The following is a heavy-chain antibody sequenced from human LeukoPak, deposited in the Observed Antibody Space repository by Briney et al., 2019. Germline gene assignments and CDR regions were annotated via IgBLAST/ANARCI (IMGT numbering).Heavy chain of an antibody. CDR2: ISGSGGST. Sequence: PGGSLRLSCAASGFTFTSYSMNWVRQAPGKGLEWVSAISGSGGSTYYADSVKGRFTISRDNSKNTLYLQMNSLRAEDTAVYYCASYSGSYYKGRFDYWGQGTLVTVSS. CDR3: ASYSGSYYKGRFDY. V-gene: IGHV3-23*01. CDR1: GFTFTSYS. J-gene: IGHJ4*02. D-gene: IGHD1-26*01.